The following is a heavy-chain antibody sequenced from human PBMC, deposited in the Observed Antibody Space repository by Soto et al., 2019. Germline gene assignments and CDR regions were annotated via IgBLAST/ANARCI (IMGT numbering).Heavy chain of an antibody. V-gene: IGHV5-10-1*01. J-gene: IGHJ4*02. Sequence: EVQLVQSGAEVKKPGESLRISCKGSGYSFTSYWISWVRQMPGKGLEWMGRIDPSDSYTNYSPSFQGHVTISADKSISTAYLQWSSLKASDTAMYYCALLQPAAGDNDLTFDYWGQGTLVTVSS. CDR1: GYSFTSYW. CDR2: IDPSDSYT. D-gene: IGHD6-13*01. CDR3: ALLQPAAGDNDLTFDY.